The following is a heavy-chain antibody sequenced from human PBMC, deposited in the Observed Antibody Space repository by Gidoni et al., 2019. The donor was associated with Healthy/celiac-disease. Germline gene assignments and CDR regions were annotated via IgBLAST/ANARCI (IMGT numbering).Heavy chain of an antibody. J-gene: IGHJ6*02. CDR1: GVSISSSS. CDR2: IYYSGST. D-gene: IGHD2-21*01. CDR3: ARDVGEVSGLYYYYGMDV. Sequence: QVQLQESGPGLVKPSETLSLTCPVSGVSISSSSWSWIRQPPGKGLEWIGYIYYSGSTNYNPSLKSRVTISVDTSKNQFSLKLSSVTAADTAVYYCARDVGEVSGLYYYYGMDVWGQGTTVTVSS. V-gene: IGHV4-59*01.